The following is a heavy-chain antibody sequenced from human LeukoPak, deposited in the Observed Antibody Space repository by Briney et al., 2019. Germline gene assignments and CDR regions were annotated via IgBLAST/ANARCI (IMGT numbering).Heavy chain of an antibody. D-gene: IGHD6-19*01. CDR2: INHSGST. Sequence: ASETLSLTCAVYGGSFSGYYWSWIRQPPGKGLEWIGEINHSGSTNYNPSLKSRVTISVDTSKNQFSLKLSSVTAADTAVYYCARRAPIGGWFKGGFAFDIWGQGTMVTVSS. J-gene: IGHJ3*02. CDR1: GGSFSGYY. CDR3: ARRAPIGGWFKGGFAFDI. V-gene: IGHV4-34*01.